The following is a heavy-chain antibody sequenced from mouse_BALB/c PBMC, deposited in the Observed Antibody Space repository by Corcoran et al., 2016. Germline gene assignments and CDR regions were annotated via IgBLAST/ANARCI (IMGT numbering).Heavy chain of an antibody. CDR1: GYTFSSYW. V-gene: IGHV1-9*01. Sequence: QVQLQQSGAELMKPGASVKISCKATGYTFSSYWIEWVKQRPGHGLEWIGEILPGSGSTNYNEKFKGKATFTAATSSNTAYMQLSSLTSDDSAVYYCARGLLSYAMDYWGQGTSVTVSS. D-gene: IGHD2-3*01. CDR2: ILPGSGST. J-gene: IGHJ4*01. CDR3: ARGLLSYAMDY.